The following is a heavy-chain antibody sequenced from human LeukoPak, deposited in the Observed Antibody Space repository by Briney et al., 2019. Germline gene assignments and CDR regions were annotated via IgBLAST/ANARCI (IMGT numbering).Heavy chain of an antibody. CDR1: GYTFTVYY. J-gene: IGHJ4*02. CDR3: ARDGSYGDYDVFDY. CDR2: INPNSGGT. V-gene: IGHV1-2*04. D-gene: IGHD4-17*01. Sequence: ASVKVSCKASGYTFTVYYMHWVRQAPGQGLEWMGWINPNSGGTNYAQKFQGWVTMTRDTSISTAYMELSRLRSDDTAVYYCARDGSYGDYDVFDYWGQGTLVTVSS.